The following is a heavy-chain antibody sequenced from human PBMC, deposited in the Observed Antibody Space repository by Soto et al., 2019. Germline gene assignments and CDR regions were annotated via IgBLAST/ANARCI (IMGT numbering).Heavy chain of an antibody. D-gene: IGHD2-15*01. J-gene: IGHJ4*02. CDR2: MYWDDDR. CDR1: GFSLDTTGVG. Sequence: QITLKESGPTLLEPTQTLTLTCAFSGFSLDTTGVGVAWLRQPPGKALEWLALMYWDDDRRYRPSFRSRLAITWDSSRSQLILTMTNVHPVDTATYYCAHLDHCRGSTCYTGLSDYFDYWGPGTPVTVSS. V-gene: IGHV2-5*02. CDR3: AHLDHCRGSTCYTGLSDYFDY.